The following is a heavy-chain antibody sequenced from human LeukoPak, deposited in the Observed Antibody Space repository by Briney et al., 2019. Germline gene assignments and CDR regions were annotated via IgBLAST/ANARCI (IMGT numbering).Heavy chain of an antibody. J-gene: IGHJ4*01. CDR1: GDSVSSNSAA. CDR2: TYYRSKWYN. CDR3: ATYVDYAAEKGMNFDY. Sequence: SQTLSLTCAISGDSVSSNSAAWNWIRQSPSRGLEWLGRTYYRSKWYNDYAVSVKSRITINPDTSKNQFSLQLNSVTPEDTAVYYCATYVDYAAEKGMNFDYWGHGTLVTVSS. V-gene: IGHV6-1*01. D-gene: IGHD4-17*01.